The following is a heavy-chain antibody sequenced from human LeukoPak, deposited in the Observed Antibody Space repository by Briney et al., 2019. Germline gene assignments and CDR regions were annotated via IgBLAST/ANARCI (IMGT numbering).Heavy chain of an antibody. CDR1: GGSISSSSYY. D-gene: IGHD1-26*01. V-gene: IGHV4-39*07. CDR3: ARAGSYSHDAFDI. Sequence: SETLSLTCTVSGGSISSSSYYWGWIRQPPGKGLEWIGSIYYSGSTYYNPSLKSRVTISVDTSKNQFSLKLSSVTAADTAVYYCARAGSYSHDAFDIWGQGTMVTVSS. CDR2: IYYSGST. J-gene: IGHJ3*02.